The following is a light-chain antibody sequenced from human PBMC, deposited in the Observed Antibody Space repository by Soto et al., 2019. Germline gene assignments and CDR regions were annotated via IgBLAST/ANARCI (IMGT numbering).Light chain of an antibody. CDR1: QSVTSNY. J-gene: IGKJ5*01. CDR2: GAS. V-gene: IGKV3-20*01. Sequence: EIVLTQSPGTLSSSPGERATLSCRASQSVTSNYLAWYQQKPGQAPRVVVYGASTRATGIPARFSGSGSGTEFTLTISGLQSEDFAVYYCQTYDSWPLFGQGTRLEI. CDR3: QTYDSWPL.